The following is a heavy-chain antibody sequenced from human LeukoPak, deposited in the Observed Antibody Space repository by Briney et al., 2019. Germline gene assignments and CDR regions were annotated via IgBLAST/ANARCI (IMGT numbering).Heavy chain of an antibody. J-gene: IGHJ6*02. V-gene: IGHV1-58*02. D-gene: IGHD1/OR15-1a*01. CDR1: GFTFTISA. Sequence: SVRVSCKASGFTFTISAMQWVRQARGQRREWIGWIVVGSGNTNYAQKLQERVTITRDMSTSTAYMALSRLRSEDAAVYYCAAEAPTKQSYYGMHVWGQGPTVTVSS. CDR2: IVVGSGNT. CDR3: AAEAPTKQSYYGMHV.